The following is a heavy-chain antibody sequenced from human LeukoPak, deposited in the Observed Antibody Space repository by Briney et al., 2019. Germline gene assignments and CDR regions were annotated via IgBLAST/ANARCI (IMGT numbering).Heavy chain of an antibody. CDR1: GYTFTSYD. V-gene: IGHV1-8*01. CDR3: ARVLTGRVSYLGGLGY. D-gene: IGHD1-26*01. CDR2: MNPNSGNT. J-gene: IGHJ4*02. Sequence: ASVKVSCKASGYTFTSYDINWVRQATGQGLAWMGWMNPNSGNTGYAQKFQGRVTMTRNTSISTAYMELSSLRSEDTAVYYCARVLTGRVSYLGGLGYWGQGTLVTVSS.